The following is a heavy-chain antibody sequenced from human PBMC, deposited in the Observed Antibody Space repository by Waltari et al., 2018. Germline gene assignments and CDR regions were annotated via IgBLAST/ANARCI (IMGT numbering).Heavy chain of an antibody. CDR1: GFTVSSNY. J-gene: IGHJ4*02. CDR3: AREPDDYDSSAPGGY. CDR2: IYSGGST. Sequence: EVQLVESGGGLIQPGGSLRLSCAASGFTVSSNYMSWVRQAPGKGLEWVSVIYSGGSTYYADSVKGRFTISRDNSKNTLYLQMNSLRAEDTAVYYCAREPDDYDSSAPGGYWGQGTLVTVSS. V-gene: IGHV3-53*01. D-gene: IGHD3-22*01.